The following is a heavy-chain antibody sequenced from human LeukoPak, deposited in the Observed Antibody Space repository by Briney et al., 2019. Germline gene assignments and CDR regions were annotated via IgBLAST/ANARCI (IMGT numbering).Heavy chain of an antibody. V-gene: IGHV3-23*01. CDR1: GFTFSSYA. CDR2: ISGSGGST. D-gene: IGHD3-10*01. Sequence: QPGGSLRLSCAASGFTFSSYAMSWVRQAPGKGLGWVSPISGSGGSTYYADSVKGRFTISRDNSKNTLYLQMNSLRAEDTAVYYCAKDPHMVRGVIITSCWGQGTLVTVSS. J-gene: IGHJ4*02. CDR3: AKDPHMVRGVIITSC.